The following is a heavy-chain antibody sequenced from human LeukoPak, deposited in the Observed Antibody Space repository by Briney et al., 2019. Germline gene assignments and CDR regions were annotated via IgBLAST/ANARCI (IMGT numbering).Heavy chain of an antibody. D-gene: IGHD4-17*01. CDR3: ASGETTVTTSTFDY. CDR2: IFYSGST. Sequence: SETLSLTCSVSGGSISIYYWTWIRQPPGKGLEWIGYIFYSGSTSYNPSLKSRVTISVDTSKNQFSLKLSSVTAADTAVYYCASGETTVTTSTFDYWGQGTLVTVSS. J-gene: IGHJ4*02. CDR1: GGSISIYY. V-gene: IGHV4-59*01.